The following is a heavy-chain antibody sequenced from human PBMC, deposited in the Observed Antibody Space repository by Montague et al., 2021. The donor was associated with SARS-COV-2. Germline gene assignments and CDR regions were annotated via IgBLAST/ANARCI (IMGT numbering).Heavy chain of an antibody. CDR2: IYYSGST. V-gene: IGHV4-39*07. J-gene: IGHJ5*02. CDR3: ASLTLGYCSSTSCYSDWFDP. D-gene: IGHD2-2*02. CDR1: GGSVSSRSYY. Sequence: SETLSLTCTVSGGSVSSRSYYWGWIRQPPGKGLEWIGSIYYSGSTHYNPSLKSRVTISVGTSKNQFSLKQSSVTAADTAVYYCASLTLGYCSSTSCYSDWFDPWGQGTLVTVSS.